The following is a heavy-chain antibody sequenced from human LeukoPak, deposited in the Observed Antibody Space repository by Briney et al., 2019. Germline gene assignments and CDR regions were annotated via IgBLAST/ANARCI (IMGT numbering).Heavy chain of an antibody. D-gene: IGHD3-22*01. V-gene: IGHV4-31*03. Sequence: SETLSLTCTVSGGSISSGGYYWSCIRQHPGKGLEWIGYIYYSGSTYYNPSLRSRVTISVDTSKNQFSLKLSSVTAADTAVYYCARDNSGYGFDYWGQGTLVTVSS. CDR3: ARDNSGYGFDY. CDR2: IYYSGST. CDR1: GGSISSGGYY. J-gene: IGHJ4*02.